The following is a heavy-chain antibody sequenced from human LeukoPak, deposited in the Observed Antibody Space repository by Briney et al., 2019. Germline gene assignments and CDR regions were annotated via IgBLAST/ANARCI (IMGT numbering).Heavy chain of an antibody. CDR2: INWNGGST. J-gene: IGHJ4*02. CDR3: ARGSTYYYDSSGYYFIDY. V-gene: IGHV3-20*04. Sequence: GGSLRLSCAASGFTFDDYDMSWVRQAPGKGLEWVSGINWNGGSTGYADSVKGRFTISRDNAKNSLYLQMNSLRAEDTALYYCARGSTYYYDSSGYYFIDYWGQGTLVTVSS. CDR1: GFTFDDYD. D-gene: IGHD3-22*01.